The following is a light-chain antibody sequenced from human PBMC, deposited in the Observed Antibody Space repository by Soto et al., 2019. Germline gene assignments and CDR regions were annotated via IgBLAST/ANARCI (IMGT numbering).Light chain of an antibody. V-gene: IGKV3-20*01. Sequence: EIVLTQSPGTLSLSPGERATLSCRASESVSNSYLAWYQQKHGQAPTLLIYGASISATIIPDSFSASGPATDFPLTNRRLEPEDFALYYCQQYGSSPGTVGRGTTVDIK. J-gene: IGKJ1*01. CDR2: GAS. CDR3: QQYGSSPGT. CDR1: ESVSNSY.